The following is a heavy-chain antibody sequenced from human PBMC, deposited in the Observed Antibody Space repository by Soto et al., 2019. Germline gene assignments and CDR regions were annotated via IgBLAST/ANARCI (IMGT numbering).Heavy chain of an antibody. CDR1: RSR. D-gene: IGHD2-21*01. CDR2: ITYTSSNI. CDR3: ARDTGLQGGFGT. V-gene: IGHV3-48*02. J-gene: IGHJ5*02. Sequence: RSRLTWFRQAPGKGLEWVAYITYTSSNIYYADSVKGRFTISRDNAKNSLFLQMNSLRDEDMAVYYCARDTGLQGGFGTWGEPPFVTVSS.